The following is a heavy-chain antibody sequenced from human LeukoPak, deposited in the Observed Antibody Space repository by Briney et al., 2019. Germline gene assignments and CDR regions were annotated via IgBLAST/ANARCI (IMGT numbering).Heavy chain of an antibody. D-gene: IGHD3-22*01. CDR2: IRSKAYGGTT. CDR3: TKHYYDSSGYYYSDY. CDR1: GFSFGDYA. Sequence: PGGSLRLSCTASGFSFGDYAMSWVRQAPGKGLEWVGFIRSKAYGGTTEYAASVKGRFTISRDDSKSIAYLQMNSLKTEDTAVYYCTKHYYDSSGYYYSDYWGQGTLVTVSS. J-gene: IGHJ4*02. V-gene: IGHV3-49*04.